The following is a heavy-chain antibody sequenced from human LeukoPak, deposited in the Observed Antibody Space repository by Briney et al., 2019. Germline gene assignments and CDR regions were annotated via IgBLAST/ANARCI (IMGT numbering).Heavy chain of an antibody. CDR1: GGTFSSYA. Sequence: SVKVSCKASGGTFSSYAISWVRQAPGQGLEWMGGIIPIFGTANYAQKFQGRVTITADESTSTAYMELSSLRSEDMAVYYCARTGLYGDYPFDYWGQGTLVTVSS. J-gene: IGHJ4*02. D-gene: IGHD4-17*01. V-gene: IGHV1-69*13. CDR2: IIPIFGTA. CDR3: ARTGLYGDYPFDY.